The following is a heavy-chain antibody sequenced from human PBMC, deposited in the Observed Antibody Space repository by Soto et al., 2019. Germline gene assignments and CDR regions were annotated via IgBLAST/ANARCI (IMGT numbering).Heavy chain of an antibody. V-gene: IGHV3-23*01. D-gene: IGHD3-16*01. CDR1: GFTFSSYA. Sequence: PGGSLRLSCAASGFTFSSYAMSWVRQAPGKGLEWVSAISGSGGSTYYADSVKGRFTISRDNSKNTLYLQMNSLRAEDTAVYYCAKGRGLAFYYYYYMDVWGKGTTVTVSS. CDR3: AKGRGLAFYYYYYMDV. J-gene: IGHJ6*03. CDR2: ISGSGGST.